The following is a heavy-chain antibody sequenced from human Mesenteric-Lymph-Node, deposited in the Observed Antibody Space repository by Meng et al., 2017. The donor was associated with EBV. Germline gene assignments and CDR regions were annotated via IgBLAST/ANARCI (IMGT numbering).Heavy chain of an antibody. CDR3: ARGEIVRGEWYFDL. Sequence: QLQRQESGPGLVRPSGTLSLTCFVSGGSISRSNWWSWVRQSPGKGLEWIGEIYHGGSTNYNPSLKSRVTMSVDKSQNQFSLKLTSVTAADRAIYYCARGEIVRGEWYFDLWGRGTLVTVSS. V-gene: IGHV4-4*02. CDR1: GGSISRSNW. D-gene: IGHD1-26*01. J-gene: IGHJ2*01. CDR2: IYHGGST.